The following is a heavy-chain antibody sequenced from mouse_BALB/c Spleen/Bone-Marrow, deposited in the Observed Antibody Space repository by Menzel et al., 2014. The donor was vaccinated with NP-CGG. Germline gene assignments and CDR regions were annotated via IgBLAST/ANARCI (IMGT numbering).Heavy chain of an antibody. CDR3: ARFYYYGSSCFDV. CDR1: GFTFSDYY. J-gene: IGHJ1*01. D-gene: IGHD1-1*01. CDR2: ISDGGSYT. V-gene: IGHV5-4*02. Sequence: EVMLVESGGGLVKPGGSLKLSCAASGFTFSDYYMYWVRQTPEERLEWVATISDGGSYTYYPDSVKGRFTISRDNAKNNLYLQMSSLKSEDTAMYYCARFYYYGSSCFDVWGAGTTVTVSS.